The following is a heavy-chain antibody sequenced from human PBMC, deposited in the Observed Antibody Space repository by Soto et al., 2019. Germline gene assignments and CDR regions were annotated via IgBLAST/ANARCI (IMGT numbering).Heavy chain of an antibody. CDR1: GFTFSSYG. J-gene: IGHJ3*02. CDR3: AKDNGSGCDWLRVGDASDI. V-gene: IGHV3-30*18. D-gene: IGHD5-12*01. Sequence: QVQLVESGGGVVQPGRSLRLSCAASGFTFSSYGMHWVRQAPGKGLEWVAVISYDGSNKYYADSVKGRLTISRDNSKNKLYLQMNSLRGEDTAVYYFAKDNGSGCDWLRVGDASDIWGQGTMVTVSS. CDR2: ISYDGSNK.